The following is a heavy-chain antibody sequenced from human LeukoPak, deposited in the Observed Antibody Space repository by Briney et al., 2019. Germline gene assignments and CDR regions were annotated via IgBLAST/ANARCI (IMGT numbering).Heavy chain of an antibody. D-gene: IGHD5-12*01. CDR3: AKDGREWPRSLDY. CDR2: ISASGSNP. V-gene: IGHV3-23*01. CDR1: GFAFGSYG. J-gene: IGHJ4*02. Sequence: GGSLRLSCAASGFAFGSYGMSWVRQAPGKGLEWVAAISASGSNPHYSDSVKGRFLISRDNTENTVYLQMKSLRAEDTAVYYCAKDGREWPRSLDYWGQGTLVTVSS.